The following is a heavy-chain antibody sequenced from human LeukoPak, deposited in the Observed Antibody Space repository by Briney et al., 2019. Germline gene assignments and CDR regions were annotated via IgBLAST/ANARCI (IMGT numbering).Heavy chain of an antibody. J-gene: IGHJ4*02. D-gene: IGHD3-10*01. V-gene: IGHV3-64*01. CDR1: GFIFTNYA. Sequence: PGGSLRLSCAASGFIFTNYAMHWVRQAPGKGLEYVSAISCAGGRTYYANSVKGRFTISRDNPKNTLSLQMGSLRAEDMAVYYCARGYGSGSYYSCPFDYWGQGTLVSVSS. CDR3: ARGYGSGSYYSCPFDY. CDR2: ISCAGGRT.